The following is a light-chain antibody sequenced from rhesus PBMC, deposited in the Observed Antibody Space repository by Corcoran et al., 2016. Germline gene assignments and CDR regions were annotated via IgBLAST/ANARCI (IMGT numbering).Light chain of an antibody. CDR3: GQAIAFPFT. CDR2: GGS. CDR1: QSLLHSNGNTY. J-gene: IGKJ3*01. V-gene: IGKV2-72*01. Sequence: DIVMTQSPLSLPITPGEPASISCRSSQSLLHSNGNTYLHWYLQKPGQSPQLLIYGGSNRASGVPDRFSGSGSGTGFTLKISKVEAEDVGVYYCGQAIAFPFTFGPGTKLDIK.